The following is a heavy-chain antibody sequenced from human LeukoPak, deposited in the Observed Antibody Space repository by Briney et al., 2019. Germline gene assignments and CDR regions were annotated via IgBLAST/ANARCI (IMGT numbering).Heavy chain of an antibody. J-gene: IGHJ4*02. CDR3: ARDRINFCDY. CDR1: GFIFNTHG. Sequence: GGSLRLSCVASGFIFNTHGMHWVRQAPGKGLEWVAVIWFDGSKKYYVDSVKGRFTISRDDPKNTLYLQMNSLRAEDTAVYFCARDRINFCDYWGQGALVTVSS. D-gene: IGHD5-24*01. CDR2: IWFDGSKK. V-gene: IGHV3-33*01.